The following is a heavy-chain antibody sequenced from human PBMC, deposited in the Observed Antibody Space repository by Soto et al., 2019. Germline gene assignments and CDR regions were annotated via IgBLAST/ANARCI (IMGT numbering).Heavy chain of an antibody. D-gene: IGHD6-13*01. J-gene: IGHJ3*02. Sequence: SETLSLTCTVPGGSISSYYWSWIRQPPGKGLEWIGYIYYSGSTNYNPSLKSRVTISVDTSKNQFSLKLSSVTAADTAVYYCARDRPFQEQQLVLPGAFDIWGQGTMVTV. CDR3: ARDRPFQEQQLVLPGAFDI. CDR1: GGSISSYY. CDR2: IYYSGST. V-gene: IGHV4-59*01.